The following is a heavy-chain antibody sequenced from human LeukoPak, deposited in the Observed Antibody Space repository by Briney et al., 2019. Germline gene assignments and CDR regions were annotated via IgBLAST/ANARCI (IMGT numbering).Heavy chain of an antibody. D-gene: IGHD1-26*01. Sequence: SETLSLTCTVSGGSVSSGSYYWSWIRQPPGKGLEWIGYIYYSGSTNYNPSLKSRVTISVDTSKNQFSLKLSSVTAADTAVYYCARGGGLPTTSDYWGRGTLVTVSS. CDR1: GGSVSSGSYY. CDR2: IYYSGST. J-gene: IGHJ4*02. CDR3: ARGGGLPTTSDY. V-gene: IGHV4-61*01.